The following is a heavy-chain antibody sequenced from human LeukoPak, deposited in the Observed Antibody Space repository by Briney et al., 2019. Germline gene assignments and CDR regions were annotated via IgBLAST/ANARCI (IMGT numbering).Heavy chain of an antibody. D-gene: IGHD6-6*01. V-gene: IGHV4-39*07. CDR3: ARGVARSSKFHFSYYFDY. J-gene: IGHJ4*02. Sequence: SETLSLTCTVSGGSISSSSYYWGWIRHPPGKGLEWIGSIYHSGSTYYNPSLKSRLPISVDTSKNQFSLKLSSLTAADTAVYYCARGVARSSKFHFSYYFDYWGQGTRVTVSS. CDR2: IYHSGST. CDR1: GGSISSSSYY.